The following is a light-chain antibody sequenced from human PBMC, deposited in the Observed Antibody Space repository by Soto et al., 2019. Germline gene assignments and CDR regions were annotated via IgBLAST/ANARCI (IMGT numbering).Light chain of an antibody. CDR3: QQYDNPLFT. J-gene: IGKJ3*01. Sequence: DIQMTQSPSSLSASVGDRATITCQASQDISNYLNWYQQKPGKAPKLLIYDASNLETGVPSRFSGSGSGTDFTFTISSLQPEDIATYYCQQYDNPLFTFGPGTKVDIK. V-gene: IGKV1-33*01. CDR1: QDISNY. CDR2: DAS.